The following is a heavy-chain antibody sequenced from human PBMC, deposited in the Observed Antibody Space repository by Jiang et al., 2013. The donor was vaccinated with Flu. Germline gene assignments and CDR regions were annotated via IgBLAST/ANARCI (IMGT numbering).Heavy chain of an antibody. V-gene: IGHV4-39*01. CDR1: GGSISSSSYY. CDR3: ARQTVPNEAVAFDI. CDR2: IYYSGST. D-gene: IGHD4-17*01. Sequence: GSGLVKPSETLSLTCTVSGGSISSSSYYWGWIRQPPGKGLEWIGSIYYSGSTYYNPSLKSRVTISVDTSKNQFSLKLSSVTAADTAVYYCARQTVPNEAVAFDIWGQGTMVTVSS. J-gene: IGHJ3*02.